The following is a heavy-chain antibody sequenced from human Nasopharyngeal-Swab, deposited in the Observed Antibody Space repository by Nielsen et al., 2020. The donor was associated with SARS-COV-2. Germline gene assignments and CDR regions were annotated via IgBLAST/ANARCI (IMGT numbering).Heavy chain of an antibody. J-gene: IGHJ5*02. D-gene: IGHD1-1*01. Sequence: SGPTLVKPTQTLTLTCSFSGFSLSSSGGGVGGIRQPTGKALEWLALIYWNDDKRYSPSLKSRLTITKDTPKNQVVLTMTNVDPVDTATYYCAHRQTGTLTSWGQGTLVTVSS. CDR2: IYWNDDK. CDR1: GFSLSSSGGG. V-gene: IGHV2-5*01. CDR3: AHRQTGTLTS.